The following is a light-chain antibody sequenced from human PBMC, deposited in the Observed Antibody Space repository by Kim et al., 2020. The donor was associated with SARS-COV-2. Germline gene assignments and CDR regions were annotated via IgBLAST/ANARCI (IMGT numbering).Light chain of an antibody. Sequence: EIVLTQSPGTLSLSPGERATLSCRASQSVSVNFLAWYQQKGGQAPRLLIYAASTRATGIPDRFSGSGSGTDFTLNISRLEPEDFAVYYCQYYGSAPRTLGQGTQVDIK. V-gene: IGKV3-20*01. CDR1: QSVSVNF. CDR2: AAS. J-gene: IGKJ1*01. CDR3: QYYGSAPRT.